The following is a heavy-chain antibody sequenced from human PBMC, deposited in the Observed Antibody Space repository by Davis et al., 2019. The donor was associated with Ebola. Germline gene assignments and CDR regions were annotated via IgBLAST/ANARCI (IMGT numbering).Heavy chain of an antibody. CDR1: GFIFKNYA. V-gene: IGHV3-23*01. Sequence: GESLKISCAASGFIFKNYAMQWVRQAPGKGLEWVSVISGSGGSTYYADSVKGRFTISRDNSKNTLYLQMNSLRAEDTAVYYCAKDWKATRGNLDYWGQGTLVTVSS. D-gene: IGHD1-26*01. CDR2: ISGSGGST. J-gene: IGHJ4*02. CDR3: AKDWKATRGNLDY.